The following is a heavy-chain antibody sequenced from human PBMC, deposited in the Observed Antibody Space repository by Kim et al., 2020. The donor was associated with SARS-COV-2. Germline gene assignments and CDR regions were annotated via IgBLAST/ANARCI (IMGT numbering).Heavy chain of an antibody. CDR2: IYYSGST. V-gene: IGHV4-59*08. CDR1: GGSISSYY. D-gene: IGHD3-22*01. J-gene: IGHJ4*02. Sequence: SETLSLTCTVSGGSISSYYWSWIRQPPGKGLEWIGYIYYSGSTNYNPSLKSRVTISVDTSKNQFSLKLSSVTAADTAVYYCARADSSGYYPFDYWGQGTLVTGSS. CDR3: ARADSSGYYPFDY.